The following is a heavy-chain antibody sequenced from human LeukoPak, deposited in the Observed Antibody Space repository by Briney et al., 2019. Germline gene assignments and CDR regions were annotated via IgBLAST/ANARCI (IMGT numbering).Heavy chain of an antibody. V-gene: IGHV3-48*03. Sequence: GGSLRLSCAASGFTFSSFEMKWVRQAPGKGLEWVSYISSGGSTIYYADSVKGRFTISRDNAKNSLYLQMNSLKTEDTAVYYCTRWLKDGTPFDYWGQGTLVTVSS. CDR3: TRWLKDGTPFDY. D-gene: IGHD1-1*01. CDR2: ISSGGSTI. J-gene: IGHJ4*02. CDR1: GFTFSSFE.